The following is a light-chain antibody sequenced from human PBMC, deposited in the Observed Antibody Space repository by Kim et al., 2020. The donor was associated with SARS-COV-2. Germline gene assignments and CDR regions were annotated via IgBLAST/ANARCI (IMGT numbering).Light chain of an antibody. Sequence: PVQSITISCTGTSSDIAIYKYVSWYQQHPGKAPKLMIYDVSKRPSGVSNRFSGSKSGNTASLTISGLQAEDEADYYCSSYTTTSTLFGGGTQLTVL. CDR2: DVS. J-gene: IGLJ2*01. CDR3: SSYTTTSTL. CDR1: SSDIAIYKY. V-gene: IGLV2-14*04.